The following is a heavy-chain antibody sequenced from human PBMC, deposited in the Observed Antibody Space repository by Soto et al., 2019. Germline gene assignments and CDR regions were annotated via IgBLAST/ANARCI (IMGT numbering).Heavy chain of an antibody. CDR2: ITYTGDTT. CDR3: AKDWPGTSSVTSDY. V-gene: IGHV3-23*01. Sequence: DVYLLESGGTLVQPGGSLRLSCAASGFDFSSYAMTWVRQAPGKGLEWVSGITYTGDTTYYADSVKGRFTISRGNYRNTLYLHMNSLRADDTAMYFCAKDWPGTSSVTSDYWGQGTLVTVSS. CDR1: GFDFSSYA. D-gene: IGHD4-17*01. J-gene: IGHJ4*02.